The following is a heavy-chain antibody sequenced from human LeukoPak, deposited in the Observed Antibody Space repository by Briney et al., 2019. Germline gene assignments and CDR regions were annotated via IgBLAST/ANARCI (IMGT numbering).Heavy chain of an antibody. J-gene: IGHJ4*02. D-gene: IGHD3-22*01. CDR1: GYTFTGYY. CDR2: INPNSGGT. CDR3: ARSDGYYDSSGYWIDY. Sequence: ASVKVSCKASGYTFTGYYMHWVRQAPGQGLEWMGWINPNSGGTNYAQKFQGRVTMTRDTSISTAYMELSGLRSDDTAVYYCARSDGYYDSSGYWIDYWGQGTLVTVSS. V-gene: IGHV1-2*02.